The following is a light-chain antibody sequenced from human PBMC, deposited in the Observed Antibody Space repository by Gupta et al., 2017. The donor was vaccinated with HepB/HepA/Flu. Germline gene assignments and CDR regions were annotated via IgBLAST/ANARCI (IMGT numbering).Light chain of an antibody. V-gene: IGKV3-11*01. Sequence: EIVLTQSPATLSVSPGERATLSCRPSQSVSSYLAWYQQKPGQAPRLLIYDASNRATGIPARFSGSGDGADFTLTISSREPEDSAVYYCQQRSNGPPEYTFGQGTKMEIK. CDR2: DAS. CDR3: QQRSNGPPEYT. J-gene: IGKJ2*01. CDR1: QSVSSY.